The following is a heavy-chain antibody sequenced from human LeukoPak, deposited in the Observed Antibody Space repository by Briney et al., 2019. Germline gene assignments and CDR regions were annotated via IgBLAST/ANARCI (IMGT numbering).Heavy chain of an antibody. D-gene: IGHD3-3*01. CDR2: ISGSGGST. Sequence: PGGSLRLSCAASGFTFSDYYMTWIRQAPGKGLEWVSAISGSGGSTYYADSVKGRFTISRDNSKNTLYLQMNSLRAEDTAVYYCAKDLSDFWSYWGQGTLVTVSS. CDR1: GFTFSDYY. J-gene: IGHJ4*02. CDR3: AKDLSDFWSY. V-gene: IGHV3-23*01.